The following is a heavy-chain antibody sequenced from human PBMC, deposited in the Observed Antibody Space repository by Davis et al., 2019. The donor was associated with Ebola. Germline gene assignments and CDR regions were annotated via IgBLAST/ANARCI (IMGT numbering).Heavy chain of an antibody. CDR1: GFTFDDYA. V-gene: IGHV3-9*01. CDR3: AIMDRDAFDI. J-gene: IGHJ3*02. CDR2: ISWNSGNI. D-gene: IGHD3-10*01. Sequence: GGSLRLSCAASGFTFDDYAMHWVRQAPGKGLEWVSGISWNSGNIGYADSVKGRFTISRDNAKNSLYLQMNSLRPEDTALYYCAIMDRDAFDIWGQGTMVTAPS.